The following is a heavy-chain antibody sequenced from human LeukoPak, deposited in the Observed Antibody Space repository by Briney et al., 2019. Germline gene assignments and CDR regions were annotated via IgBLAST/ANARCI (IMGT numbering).Heavy chain of an antibody. D-gene: IGHD2-2*01. CDR1: GGTFSSYA. CDR2: IIPILGIA. V-gene: IGHV1-69*10. Sequence: SVKVSCKASGGTFSSYAISWVRQAPGQGLEWMGGIIPILGIANYAQKFQGRVTITADKSTSTAYMELSSLRSEDTAVYYCARAPVVPAAIDYYYYGMDVWGQGTTVTVSS. J-gene: IGHJ6*02. CDR3: ARAPVVPAAIDYYYYGMDV.